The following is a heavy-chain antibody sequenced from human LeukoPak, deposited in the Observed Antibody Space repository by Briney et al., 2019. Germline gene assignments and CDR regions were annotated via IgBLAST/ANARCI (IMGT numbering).Heavy chain of an antibody. V-gene: IGHV1-18*01. CDR3: VSDFWSGYYRI. D-gene: IGHD3-3*01. CDR1: GYTFTTYG. J-gene: IGHJ3*02. Sequence: ASVKVSCKASGYTFTTYGITWVRQAPGQGLEWMGWISAYNGNTNYAQKLQGRVTMTTDTSTSTAYMELRSLRSDDTAVYYCVSDFWSGYYRIWGQGTMVTVSS. CDR2: ISAYNGNT.